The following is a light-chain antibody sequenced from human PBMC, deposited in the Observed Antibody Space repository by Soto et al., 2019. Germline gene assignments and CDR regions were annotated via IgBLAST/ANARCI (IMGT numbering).Light chain of an antibody. CDR2: AAS. Sequence: DIEMTQSPFSVSASVGDRVSITCRPSQGISSWLDWYQKKQGKAPQLLIYAASSLQRGGPSRGSGRGAGTDGTLTISSLQPEDFATYYCQQASRFPITFGQGTRLEI. CDR1: QGISSW. V-gene: IGKV1-12*01. J-gene: IGKJ5*01. CDR3: QQASRFPIT.